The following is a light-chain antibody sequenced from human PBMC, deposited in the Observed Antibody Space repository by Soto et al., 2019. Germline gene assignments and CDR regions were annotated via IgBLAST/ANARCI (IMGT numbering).Light chain of an antibody. CDR3: QQYYSAPPYT. J-gene: IGKJ2*01. CDR1: QSVLYRSNNKNY. CDR2: WAS. Sequence: DFVMTQSPDSLALSLGERATINCKSSQSVLYRSNNKNYLAWYQHKPGQPPKLLIYWASTRASGVPDRFSGSGSGTDFTLTISSLQAEDVALYYCQQYYSAPPYTFGQGTKLEIK. V-gene: IGKV4-1*01.